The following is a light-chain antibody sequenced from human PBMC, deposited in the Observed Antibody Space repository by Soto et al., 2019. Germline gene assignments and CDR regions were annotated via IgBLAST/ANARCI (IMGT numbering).Light chain of an antibody. CDR2: EAA. CDR1: QYIHNY. J-gene: IGKJ1*01. CDR3: QQANNYPWT. V-gene: IGKV1-5*03. Sequence: DIQMTQSPSTLSASVGDRVTITCRASQYIHNYLAWYQQKPGEAPKLLIYEAANLESGVPTRFSGSGTGTEFTLTISTPLPDDFATYYRQQANNYPWTCGQGTMVEV.